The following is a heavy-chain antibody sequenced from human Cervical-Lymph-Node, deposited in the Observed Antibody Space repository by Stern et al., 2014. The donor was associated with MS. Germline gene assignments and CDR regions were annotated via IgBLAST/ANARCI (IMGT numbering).Heavy chain of an antibody. D-gene: IGHD2-15*01. Sequence: VQLVESGGGVVQPGRSLRLSCAASGFTLSSYGMHWVRQAPGKGVAWVAVLWYDGSNKYYADSVKGRFTISRDNSKNTLYLQMNSLRAEDTAVYYCARDDCSGGSCYFSPAFDIWGQGTMVTVSS. CDR1: GFTLSSYG. CDR3: ARDDCSGGSCYFSPAFDI. J-gene: IGHJ3*02. CDR2: LWYDGSNK. V-gene: IGHV3-33*01.